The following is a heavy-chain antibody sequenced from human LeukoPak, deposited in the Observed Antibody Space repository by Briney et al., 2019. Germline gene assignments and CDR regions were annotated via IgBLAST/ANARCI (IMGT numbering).Heavy chain of an antibody. CDR3: ARLGRGSVDY. CDR2: INHSGST. J-gene: IGHJ4*02. V-gene: IGHV4-34*01. CDR1: GGSFSGYY. D-gene: IGHD5/OR15-5a*01. Sequence: SETLSLTCAVYGGSFSGYYWSWIRQPPRKGLEWIGEINHSGSTNYNPSLKSRVTISVDTSKNQFSLKLSSVTAADTAVYYCARLGRGSVDYWGQGTLVTVSS.